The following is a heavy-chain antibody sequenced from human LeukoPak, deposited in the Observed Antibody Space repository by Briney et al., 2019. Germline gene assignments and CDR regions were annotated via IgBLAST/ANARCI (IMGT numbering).Heavy chain of an antibody. J-gene: IGHJ4*02. D-gene: IGHD1-7*01. Sequence: PGGSLRLSCAASGFTFSSYSVNWVRQAPGKGLEWVSSISRSSSYIYYADSVKGRFTISRDNAKNSLYLQMDSLRADDTAVYYCATAGNYRFDYWGQGTLVTVSS. V-gene: IGHV3-21*01. CDR3: ATAGNYRFDY. CDR1: GFTFSSYS. CDR2: ISRSSSYI.